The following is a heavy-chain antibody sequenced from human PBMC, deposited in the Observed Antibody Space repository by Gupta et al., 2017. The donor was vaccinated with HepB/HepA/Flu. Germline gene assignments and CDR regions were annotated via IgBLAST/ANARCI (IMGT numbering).Heavy chain of an antibody. CDR3: ARCNLIFGRAFDI. J-gene: IGHJ3*02. CDR1: GFPFRSYG. D-gene: IGHD1-14*01. CDR2: IWYDGSNK. Sequence: QVQLVESGGGVVQPGRSLRLSCAAAGFPFRSYGMTWVRQAPGKGLEWGAVIWYDGSNKYYADSVKGRLTISRDNSKNTLYLQMNSLRAEDTAVYYCARCNLIFGRAFDIWGQGTMVTVSS. V-gene: IGHV3-33*01.